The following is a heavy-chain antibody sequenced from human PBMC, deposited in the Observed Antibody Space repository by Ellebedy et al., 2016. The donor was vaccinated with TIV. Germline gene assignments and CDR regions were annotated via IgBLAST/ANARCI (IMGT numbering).Heavy chain of an antibody. V-gene: IGHV1-18*04. CDR3: ARDNFPLAAAGTGASDY. Sequence: ASVKVSCKASGYTFTSYGISWVRQAPGQGLEWMGWISAYNGNTNYAQKLQGRVTMTTDTSTSTAYMELRSLRSDDTAVYYCARDNFPLAAAGTGASDYWGQGTLVTVSS. D-gene: IGHD6-13*01. CDR2: ISAYNGNT. CDR1: GYTFTSYG. J-gene: IGHJ4*02.